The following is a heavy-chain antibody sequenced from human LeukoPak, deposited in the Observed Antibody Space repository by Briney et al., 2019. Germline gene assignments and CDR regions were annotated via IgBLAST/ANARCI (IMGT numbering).Heavy chain of an antibody. Sequence: GESLTLSCSASGFTFSSYEMNCVRQAPGKGLEWVSYISTRGDSIYYTDYVKSRITISRDNAKNSLYLQMNSLRAEETAVSYCARDPHTIAVTGTDPFVYWGQGTLVTVSS. D-gene: IGHD6-19*01. V-gene: IGHV3-48*03. CDR2: ISTRGDSI. J-gene: IGHJ4*02. CDR3: ARDPHTIAVTGTDPFVY. CDR1: GFTFSSYE.